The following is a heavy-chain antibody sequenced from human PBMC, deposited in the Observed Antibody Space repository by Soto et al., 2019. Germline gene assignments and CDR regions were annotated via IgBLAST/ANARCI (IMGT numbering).Heavy chain of an antibody. CDR2: IYYRGNT. J-gene: IGHJ6*02. D-gene: IGHD1-26*01. CDR1: GGSISSHY. Sequence: QVQLEESGPGLVKPSETLSLTCTVSGGSISSHYWSWVRQAPGKGLEWIGCIYYRGNTFYNPSLKSRGTISVDTSNNQFSLKLDSVTPADTAVYYGARDGREASGIDVWGQGTAVTVSS. V-gene: IGHV4-59*11. CDR3: ARDGREASGIDV.